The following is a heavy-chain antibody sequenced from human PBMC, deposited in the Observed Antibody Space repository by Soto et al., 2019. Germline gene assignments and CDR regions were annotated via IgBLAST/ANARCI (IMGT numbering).Heavy chain of an antibody. CDR1: GYTFTNFG. V-gene: IGHV1-18*01. D-gene: IGHD3-16*01. CDR2: ISAYNGNT. J-gene: IGHJ4*02. Sequence: QVQLVQSGAEVKKPGASVKVSCKASGYTFTNFGISWVRQAPGQGLEWMGWISAYNGNTNYAQNFQGRVTMTTDTSTSTANMELRSLRAEETAVYDGARGGTPIDYWGQGTLVTVSS. CDR3: ARGGTPIDY.